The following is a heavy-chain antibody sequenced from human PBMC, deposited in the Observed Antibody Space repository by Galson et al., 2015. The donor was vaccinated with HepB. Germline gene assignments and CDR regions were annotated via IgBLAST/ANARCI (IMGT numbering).Heavy chain of an antibody. CDR2: ISSSSSYI. Sequence: SLRLSCAASGFTFSSYSMNCVRQAPGKGLEWVSSISSSSSYIYYADSVKGRFTISRDNAKNSLYLQMNSLRAEDTAVYYCARDGGGRWLQFPHWGQGTLVTVSS. V-gene: IGHV3-21*01. CDR1: GFTFSSYS. J-gene: IGHJ4*02. D-gene: IGHD5-24*01. CDR3: ARDGGGRWLQFPH.